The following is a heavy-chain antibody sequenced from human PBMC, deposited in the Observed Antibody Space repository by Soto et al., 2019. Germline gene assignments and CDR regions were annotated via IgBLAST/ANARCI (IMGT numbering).Heavy chain of an antibody. D-gene: IGHD6-19*01. V-gene: IGHV1-3*01. CDR1: GYTFTSYA. CDR2: INAGNGNT. CDR3: ARDSSGWYAYYYGMDV. Sequence: ASVKVSCKASGYTFTSYAMHWVRQAPGQRLEWMGWINAGNGNTKYSQKFQGRVTITRDTSASTAYMELSSLRSEDTAVYYCARDSSGWYAYYYGMDVWGQGTTVTVSS. J-gene: IGHJ6*02.